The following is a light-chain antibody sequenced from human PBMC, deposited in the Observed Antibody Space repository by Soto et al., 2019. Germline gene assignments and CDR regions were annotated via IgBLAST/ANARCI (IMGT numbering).Light chain of an antibody. Sequence: DIVMRQSPATLSVSPGERASLSCRASQSLSSNLAWYQQKPGQAPRLLIYAASTRATGIPARFSGSGSGTEFTLTISSLQSEDFAVYYCQQYHIWPPWTFGQGTKVDIK. J-gene: IGKJ1*01. V-gene: IGKV3-15*01. CDR2: AAS. CDR1: QSLSSN. CDR3: QQYHIWPPWT.